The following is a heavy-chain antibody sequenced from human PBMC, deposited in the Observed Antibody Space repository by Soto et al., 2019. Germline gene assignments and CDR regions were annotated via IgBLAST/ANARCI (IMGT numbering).Heavy chain of an antibody. CDR1: GYTFTSYD. J-gene: IGHJ4*02. V-gene: IGHV1-8*01. CDR3: ARGGRYCSGGSCYSRHFDY. CDR2: MNPNSGNT. D-gene: IGHD2-15*01. Sequence: GASVKVSCKASGYTFTSYDINWVRQATGQGLEWMGWMNPNSGNTGYAQKFQGRVTMTRNTSISTAYMELSSLRSEDTAVYYCARGGRYCSGGSCYSRHFDYWGQGTLVTVSS.